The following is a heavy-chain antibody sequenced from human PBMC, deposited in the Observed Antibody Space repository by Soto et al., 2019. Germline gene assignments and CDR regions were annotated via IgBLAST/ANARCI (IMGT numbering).Heavy chain of an antibody. V-gene: IGHV3-11*06. CDR2: ISSSSSYT. CDR1: GFTFSDYY. Sequence: LRLSCAASGFTFSDYYMSWIRQAPGKGLEWVSYISSSSSYTNYADSVKGRFTISRDNAKNSLYLQMNSLRAEDTAVYYCARVLGGVNYSFRSTSFYGMDVWGQGTTVTVSS. J-gene: IGHJ6*02. D-gene: IGHD2-2*01. CDR3: ARVLGGVNYSFRSTSFYGMDV.